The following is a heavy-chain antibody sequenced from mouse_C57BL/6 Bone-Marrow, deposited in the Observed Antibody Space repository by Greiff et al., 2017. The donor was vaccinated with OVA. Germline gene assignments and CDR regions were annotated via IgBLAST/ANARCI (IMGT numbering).Heavy chain of an antibody. CDR2: IFPGCGST. J-gene: IGHJ4*01. CDR1: GYTFTSHW. D-gene: IGHD1-1*02. Sequence: QVQLQQSGPELVRPGASVKISCKAPGYTFTSHWMQWVRQRPGQGLEWIGEIFPGCGSTYYNEKLKGKATMPVATSSSTAYMQLSSRTSEDSAVCFCGRSGGFRYWGQGTSVTVSS. CDR3: GRSGGFRY. V-gene: IGHV1-56*01.